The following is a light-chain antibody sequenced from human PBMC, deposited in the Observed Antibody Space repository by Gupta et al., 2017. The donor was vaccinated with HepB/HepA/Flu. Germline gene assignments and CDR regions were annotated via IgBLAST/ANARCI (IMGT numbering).Light chain of an antibody. CDR3: QQQNSCPLT. Sequence: EIVMTQSPATLSVSPGERATLSCRASQSVSNNLAWYQHHPGQAPRLLIYGAYTRATGIPARFSGSGSGTEFTLTISSRESEDFAVYYCQQQNSCPLTFGGGTKVDIK. V-gene: IGKV3-15*01. J-gene: IGKJ4*01. CDR1: QSVSNN. CDR2: GAY.